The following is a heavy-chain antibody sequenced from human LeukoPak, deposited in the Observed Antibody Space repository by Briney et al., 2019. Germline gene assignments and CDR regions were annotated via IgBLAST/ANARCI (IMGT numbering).Heavy chain of an antibody. Sequence: PSETLSLTCTVSGGSISSSRYYWGWTRQPPGKGLEWIGSIYYSGSAYYNPSLKSRVTISVDTSKNQFSLKLSSVTAADMAVYYCARFRRPRWWFDPWGQGTLVTVSS. CDR1: GGSISSSRYY. J-gene: IGHJ5*02. D-gene: IGHD2-15*01. V-gene: IGHV4-39*07. CDR3: ARFRRPRWWFDP. CDR2: IYYSGSA.